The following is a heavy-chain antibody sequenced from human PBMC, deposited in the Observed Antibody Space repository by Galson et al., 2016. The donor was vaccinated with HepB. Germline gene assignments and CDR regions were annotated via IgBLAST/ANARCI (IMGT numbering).Heavy chain of an antibody. V-gene: IGHV4-39*01. CDR1: GGPISSSGSY. Sequence: ETLSLTCTVSGGPISSSGSYWGWIRRPPGKGLEWVGNIYHSGSTFYNPSLKSRVTISVDTSKNQFFLKLSSVTAADTAVYYCARRGVSRTVLMWFGASYYFDYWGQGTLVTVSS. D-gene: IGHD3-10*01. J-gene: IGHJ4*02. CDR3: ARRGVSRTVLMWFGASYYFDY. CDR2: IYHSGST.